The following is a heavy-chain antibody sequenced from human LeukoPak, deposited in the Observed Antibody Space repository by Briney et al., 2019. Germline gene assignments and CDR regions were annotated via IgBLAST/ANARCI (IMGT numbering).Heavy chain of an antibody. D-gene: IGHD3-10*01. CDR2: INHSGST. Sequence: PSETLSLTCAVYGGSFSGYYWSWIRQPPGKGLEWIGEINHSGSTNYNPSLKSRVTMSVDTSKNQFSLKLSSVTAADTAVYYCAREAVRGVITDAFDIWGQGTMVTVSS. CDR1: GGSFSGYY. V-gene: IGHV4-34*01. J-gene: IGHJ3*02. CDR3: AREAVRGVITDAFDI.